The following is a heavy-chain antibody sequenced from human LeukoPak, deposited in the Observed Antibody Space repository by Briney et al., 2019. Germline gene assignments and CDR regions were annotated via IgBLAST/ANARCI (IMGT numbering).Heavy chain of an antibody. CDR3: AKRGVVIRVILVGFHKEAYYFDS. CDR1: GITLNNYG. CDR2: ISGSGGST. V-gene: IGHV3-23*01. D-gene: IGHD3-22*01. Sequence: GGSLRLSCSVSGITLNNYGMSWVRQAPGKGLEWVAGISGSGGSTNYADSVKGRFTISRDNPKNTLYLQMNSLRAEDTAVYFCAKRGVVIRVILVGFHKEAYYFDSWGQGALVTVSS. J-gene: IGHJ4*02.